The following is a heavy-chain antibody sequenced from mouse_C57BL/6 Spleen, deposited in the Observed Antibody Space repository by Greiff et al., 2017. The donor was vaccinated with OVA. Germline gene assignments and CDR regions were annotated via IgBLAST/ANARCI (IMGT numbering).Heavy chain of an antibody. J-gene: IGHJ1*03. D-gene: IGHD2-4*01. CDR3: AREGDDDVRYFDD. CDR1: GFTFSDYG. Sequence: EVMLVESGGGLVKPGASLKLSCTASGFTFSDYGMHWVRQAPEKGLEWVAYISTGSGTIYYADTVKGRATFSRDNATSTVFMQLNSLTSEDTAMYFCAREGDDDVRYFDDWGKGTTVTVSS. V-gene: IGHV5-17*01. CDR2: ISTGSGTI.